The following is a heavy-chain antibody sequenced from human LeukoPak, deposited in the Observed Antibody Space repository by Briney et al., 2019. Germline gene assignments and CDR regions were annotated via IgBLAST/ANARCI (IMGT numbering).Heavy chain of an antibody. CDR3: AASGYSYGYMGNWFDP. V-gene: IGHV4-39*07. D-gene: IGHD5-18*01. J-gene: IGHJ5*02. Sequence: SETLSLTCTVSGGSIANSDYYWGWSRQPPGKGLEWIGTIYYSGTTYYKPSLQSRVTISLDMSRNQFSLKLSSVTAADTAVYYCAASGYSYGYMGNWFDPWGQGTLVTVSS. CDR2: IYYSGTT. CDR1: GGSIANSDYY.